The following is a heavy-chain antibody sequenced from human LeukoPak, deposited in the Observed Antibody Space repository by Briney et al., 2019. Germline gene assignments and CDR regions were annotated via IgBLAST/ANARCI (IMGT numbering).Heavy chain of an antibody. V-gene: IGHV4-59*08. CDR3: ARRRVDGYTDY. J-gene: IGHJ4*02. CDR1: GGSISSYY. CDR2: IYYSGST. D-gene: IGHD5-24*01. Sequence: SETLSLTCTVSGGSISSYYWSWIRQPPGKGLEWVGYIYYSGSTNYNPSLKSRVTISVDMSKYQFSLKLTSVTAADTAVYYCARRRVDGYTDYWGQGTLVTVSS.